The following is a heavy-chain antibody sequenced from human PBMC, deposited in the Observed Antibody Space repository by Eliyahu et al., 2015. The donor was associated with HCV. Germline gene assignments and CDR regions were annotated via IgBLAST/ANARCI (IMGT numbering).Heavy chain of an antibody. Sequence: EVQLVESGGGLVKPGESLRLSCAASGFTFSNAWXSWVRPAPGKGLEWVGRIKRKTDGGTTDYAAXVKGRFTISRDDSKNTLYLQMNSLKTEDTAVYYCTTDVLCRSTSCYQRDYYYYYGMDVWGQGTTVTVSS. CDR2: IKRKTDGGTT. CDR3: TTDVLCRSTSCYQRDYYYYYGMDV. J-gene: IGHJ6*02. D-gene: IGHD2-2*01. CDR1: GFTFSNAW. V-gene: IGHV3-15*01.